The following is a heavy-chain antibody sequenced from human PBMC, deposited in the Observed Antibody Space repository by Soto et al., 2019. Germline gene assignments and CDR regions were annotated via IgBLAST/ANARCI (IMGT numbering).Heavy chain of an antibody. CDR2: INWNGGTT. V-gene: IGHV3-20*01. CDR1: GFTFDDYG. Sequence: EVQLVESGGGVVRPGGSLRLSCAASGFTFDDYGMSWVRQAPGKGLEWVSGINWNGGTTGYADSVKGRFTISRDNAKNSLYLQMNSLRAEDTALYHCARAADIGTCYWYFDLWGRGTLVTVSS. CDR3: ARAADIGTCYWYFDL. J-gene: IGHJ2*01.